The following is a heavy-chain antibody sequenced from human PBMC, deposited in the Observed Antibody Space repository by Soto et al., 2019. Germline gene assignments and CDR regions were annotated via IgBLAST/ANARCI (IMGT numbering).Heavy chain of an antibody. D-gene: IGHD5-18*01. CDR1: GGSISSYY. V-gene: IGHV4-59*01. J-gene: IGHJ6*02. CDR2: IYYSGST. CDR3: ARDRNLPYAAIVEGYCYAMDV. Sequence: QVQLQESGPGLVKPSETLSLTCTVSGGSISSYYWSWIRQPPGKGREWIGYIYYSGSTNYNPSLNSRVNIAVDTSKNQYSLTLSSGTAADTVVYYCARDRNLPYAAIVEGYCYAMDVWGHGTTVTVSS.